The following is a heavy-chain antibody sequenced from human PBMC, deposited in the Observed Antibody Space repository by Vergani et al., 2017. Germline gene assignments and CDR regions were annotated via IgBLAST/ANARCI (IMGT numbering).Heavy chain of an antibody. Sequence: EVQLVESGGGLVQPGRSLRLSCAASGFTFDDYAMHWVRQAPGKGLEWVSGINWNSDSIAYADSVKGRFTISRDNAKNSLYLQMNSLRAEDTAVYYCVKDIAASGNYWYFDLWCRGTLVTVSS. CDR1: GFTFDDYA. D-gene: IGHD6-13*01. V-gene: IGHV3-9*01. CDR2: INWNSDSI. J-gene: IGHJ2*01. CDR3: VKDIAASGNYWYFDL.